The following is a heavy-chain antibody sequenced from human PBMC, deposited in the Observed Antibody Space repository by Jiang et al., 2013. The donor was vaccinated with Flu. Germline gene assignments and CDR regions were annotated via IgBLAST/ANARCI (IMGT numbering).Heavy chain of an antibody. V-gene: IGHV1-69*01. Sequence: GAEVKKPGSSVKVSCKASGGTFSSYAISWVRQAPGQGLEWMEGSSPIFGTANYAQKFQGRVTITADESTSTAYMELSSLRSEDTAVYYCARVQLDSYDAFDIWGQGTMVTVSS. CDR2: SSPIFGTA. CDR3: ARVQLDSYDAFDI. CDR1: GGTFSSYA. D-gene: IGHD1-1*01. J-gene: IGHJ3*02.